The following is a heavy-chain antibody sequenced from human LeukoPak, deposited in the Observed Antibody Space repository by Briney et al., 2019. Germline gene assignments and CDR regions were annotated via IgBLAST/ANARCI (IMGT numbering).Heavy chain of an antibody. CDR1: GGTFSSYA. CDR2: IIPIFGTA. Sequence: LVKVSCKASGGTFSSYAISWVRQAPGQGLEWMGGIIPIFGTANYAQKFQGRVTITADESTSTAYMELSSLRSEDTAVYYCARDRRIAAAGTDPYYYYYYMDVWGKGTTVTVSS. V-gene: IGHV1-69*13. D-gene: IGHD6-13*01. J-gene: IGHJ6*03. CDR3: ARDRRIAAAGTDPYYYYYYMDV.